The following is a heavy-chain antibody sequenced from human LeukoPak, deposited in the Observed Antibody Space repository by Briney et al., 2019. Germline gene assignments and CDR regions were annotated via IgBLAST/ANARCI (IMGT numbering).Heavy chain of an antibody. CDR2: INSDGSST. V-gene: IGHV3-74*01. J-gene: IGHJ4*02. Sequence: GSLRLSCAASGFTFSSYWMHWVRQAPGKGLVWVSRINSDGSSTSYADSVKGRFTISRDNAKNTLYLQMNSLRAEDTAVYYCARVNYYGSGSFYTTDYWGQGTLVTVSS. CDR1: GFTFSSYW. D-gene: IGHD3-10*01. CDR3: ARVNYYGSGSFYTTDY.